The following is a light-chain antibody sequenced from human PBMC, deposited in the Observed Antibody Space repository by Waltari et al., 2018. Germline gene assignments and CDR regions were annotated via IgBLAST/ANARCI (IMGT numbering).Light chain of an antibody. CDR3: QHHFRLPAT. CDR2: GAS. J-gene: IGKJ1*01. CDR1: QSISRY. V-gene: IGKV3-20*01. Sequence: IMLTQSPGTLSLSPGERATLSCRASQSISRYLAWYQQKPGQAPRPLIYGASTRATGIPDRFSGSGSGTDFSLTISGLEPDDSAVYYCQHHFRLPATFGQGTKVEIK.